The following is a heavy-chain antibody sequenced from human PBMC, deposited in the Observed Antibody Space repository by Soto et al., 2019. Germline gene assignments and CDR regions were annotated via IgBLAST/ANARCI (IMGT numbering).Heavy chain of an antibody. J-gene: IGHJ4*02. Sequence: GASVKVSCKASGYTFTGYAMHWVRQAPGQRLEWMGWINAGNGNTKYSQKFQGRVTITRDTSASTAYMELSSLRSEDTAVYYCARAVAVAADFDYWGQGTVVTFPQ. CDR1: GYTFTGYA. CDR3: ARAVAVAADFDY. D-gene: IGHD6-19*01. CDR2: INAGNGNT. V-gene: IGHV1-3*01.